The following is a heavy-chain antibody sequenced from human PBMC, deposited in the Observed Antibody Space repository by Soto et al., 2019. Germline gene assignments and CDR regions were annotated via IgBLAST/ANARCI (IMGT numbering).Heavy chain of an antibody. D-gene: IGHD3-3*01. V-gene: IGHV4-34*01. CDR3: ALVTTDYDFWSGYYASWFDP. CDR1: GGSFSGYY. CDR2: INHSGST. J-gene: IGHJ5*02. Sequence: SETLSLTCAVYGGSFSGYYWSWIRQPPGKGLEWIGEINHSGSTNYNPSLKSRVTISVDTSKNQFSLKLSSVTAADTAVYYCALVTTDYDFWSGYYASWFDPWGQGTLVTVSS.